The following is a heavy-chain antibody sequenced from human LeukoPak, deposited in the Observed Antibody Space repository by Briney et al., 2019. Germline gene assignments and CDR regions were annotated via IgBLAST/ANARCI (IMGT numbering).Heavy chain of an antibody. V-gene: IGHV3-72*01. CDR3: ARVGDYYDTRGFSSDAFDI. CDR1: GFTFSDHY. D-gene: IGHD3-22*01. Sequence: GGSLRLSCAASGFTFSDHYMDWVRQAPGKGLEWVARIRTRAKGYTTQYAPSVRDRFSISRDDSTNSVYLQMNSLKTEDTAVYFCARVGDYYDTRGFSSDAFDIWGLGTMVTVAS. CDR2: IRTRAKGYTT. J-gene: IGHJ3*02.